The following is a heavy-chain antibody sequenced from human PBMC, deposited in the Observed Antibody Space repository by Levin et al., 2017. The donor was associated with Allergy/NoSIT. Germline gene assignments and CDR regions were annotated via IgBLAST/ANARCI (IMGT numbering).Heavy chain of an antibody. J-gene: IGHJ5*02. CDR3: AKSAGAGSP. CDR2: ISYDGSNK. V-gene: IGHV3-30*18. Sequence: LTCAASGFTFSSYGMHWVRQAPGKGLEWVAVISYDGSNKYYADSVKGRFTISRDNSKNTLYLQMNSLRAEDTAVYYCAKSAGAGSPWGQGTLVTVSS. CDR1: GFTFSSYG. D-gene: IGHD3-10*01.